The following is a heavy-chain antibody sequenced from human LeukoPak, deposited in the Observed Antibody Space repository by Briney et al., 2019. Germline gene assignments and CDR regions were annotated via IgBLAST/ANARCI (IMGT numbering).Heavy chain of an antibody. CDR2: INPSGGST. CDR1: GYTFTSYY. J-gene: IGHJ4*02. CDR3: ARDLGATISGMFDY. D-gene: IGHD1-26*01. Sequence: ASVKVSCKASGYTFTSYYMHWVRQAPGQGLEWMGIINPSGGSTSYAQKFQGRVTMTRGTSASTAYMELSSLRSEDTAVYYCARDLGATISGMFDYWGQGTLVTVSS. V-gene: IGHV1-46*01.